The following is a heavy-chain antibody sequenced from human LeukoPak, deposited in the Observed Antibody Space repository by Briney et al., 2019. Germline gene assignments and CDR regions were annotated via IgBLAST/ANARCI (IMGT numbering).Heavy chain of an antibody. CDR2: VYTSGST. J-gene: IGHJ5*02. CDR1: GGSISGYY. Sequence: SETLSLTCTVSGGSISGYYWSWIRQPAGKGLEWIVRVYTSGSTNYNPSLKSQVTMSIDTSKNQFSLNLSSVTAADTAVYYCAKSPSGRGGYNWFDPWGQGTLVTVSS. D-gene: IGHD3-16*01. CDR3: AKSPSGRGGYNWFDP. V-gene: IGHV4-4*07.